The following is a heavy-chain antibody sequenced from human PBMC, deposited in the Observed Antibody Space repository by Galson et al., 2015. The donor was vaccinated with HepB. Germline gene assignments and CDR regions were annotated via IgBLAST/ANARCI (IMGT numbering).Heavy chain of an antibody. J-gene: IGHJ4*02. V-gene: IGHV3-30-3*01. CDR1: GFTFSSYT. CDR2: ISSDGTDK. D-gene: IGHD2-21*02. Sequence: SLRLSCATSGFTFSSYTIHWVRQAPGKGLEWVAVISSDGTDKNYADTVKGRFTISRDNSKNTLYLQMNSLRAEDTAVYYCARDSAPGPIADYYFDYWGQGTLVTVSS. CDR3: ARDSAPGPIADYYFDY.